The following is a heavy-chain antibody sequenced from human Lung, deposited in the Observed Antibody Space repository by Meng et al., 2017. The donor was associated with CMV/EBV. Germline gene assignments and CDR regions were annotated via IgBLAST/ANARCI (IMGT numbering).Heavy chain of an antibody. D-gene: IGHD3-3*01. CDR1: GFTFSTYE. J-gene: IGHJ4*02. Sequence: GGSLRLSCAASGFTFSTYEMNWVRQAPGKGLEWVSYISSSGGTIYYADSVKGRFTISRDNAKSSLYLQMNSLRAEDTAFYYCVRDDFWSGSPTFDFWGQGXLVTVSS. CDR2: ISSSGGTI. V-gene: IGHV3-48*03. CDR3: VRDDFWSGSPTFDF.